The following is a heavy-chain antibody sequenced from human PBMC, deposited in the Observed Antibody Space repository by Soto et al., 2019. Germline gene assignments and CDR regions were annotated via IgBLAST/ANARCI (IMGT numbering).Heavy chain of an antibody. D-gene: IGHD3-10*01. CDR1: GGTFSSYT. J-gene: IGHJ4*02. CDR3: ARGSEGYYFDY. CDR2: IIPILGIA. Sequence: QVQLVQSGAEVKKPGSSVKVSCKASGGTFSSYTISWVRQAPGQGLEWMGRIIPILGIANYAQKFQGRVTITADKSTSTAYMELSSLRSEDTAVYSCARGSEGYYFDYWGQGTLVTVSS. V-gene: IGHV1-69*02.